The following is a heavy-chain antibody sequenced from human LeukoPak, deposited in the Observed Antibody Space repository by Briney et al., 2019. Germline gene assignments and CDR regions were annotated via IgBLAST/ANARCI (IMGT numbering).Heavy chain of an antibody. D-gene: IGHD5-18*01. CDR1: GGSISSYY. J-gene: IGHJ4*02. CDR3: ARGGNSYGNFDY. Sequence: SETLSLTCTVSGGSISSYYWSWIRQPPGKGLEWIGYIYYSGSTNYNPSLKSRVTISVDTSKNQFSLNLSSVTAADTAIYYRARGGNSYGNFDYWGQGTLVTVSS. V-gene: IGHV4-59*01. CDR2: IYYSGST.